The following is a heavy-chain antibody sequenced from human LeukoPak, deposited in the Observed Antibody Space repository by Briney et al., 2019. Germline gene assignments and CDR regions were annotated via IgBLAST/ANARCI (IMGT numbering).Heavy chain of an antibody. Sequence: GGSLRLSCAASGFTFSSYGMHWVRQAPGKGLEGVAFIRYDGSNKYYADPVKGRFTISRDNSKNTLYLQMNSLRAEDTAVYYCAQTVRGTSRVDAFDLWGQGTMVTVSS. CDR3: AQTVRGTSRVDAFDL. CDR2: IRYDGSNK. D-gene: IGHD3-16*01. V-gene: IGHV3-30*02. J-gene: IGHJ3*01. CDR1: GFTFSSYG.